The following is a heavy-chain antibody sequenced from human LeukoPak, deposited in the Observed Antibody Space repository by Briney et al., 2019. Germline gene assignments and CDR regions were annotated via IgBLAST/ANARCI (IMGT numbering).Heavy chain of an antibody. Sequence: SETLSLTCAVYGGSFSGYYWSWIRQPPGKGLEWIGEINHSGSTNYNPSLKSRATISVDTSKNQFSLKLSSVTAADTAVYYCARALYCSSTSCPNHIAARPLDYWGQGTLVTVSS. CDR3: ARALYCSSTSCPNHIAARPLDY. V-gene: IGHV4-34*01. D-gene: IGHD2-2*01. CDR2: INHSGST. J-gene: IGHJ4*02. CDR1: GGSFSGYY.